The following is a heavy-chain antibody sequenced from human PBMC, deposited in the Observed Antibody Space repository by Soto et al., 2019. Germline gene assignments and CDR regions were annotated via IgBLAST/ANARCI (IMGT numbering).Heavy chain of an antibody. CDR2: ISAYNGNT. D-gene: IGHD2-15*01. CDR3: ARVRVVVATPDYYYGMDV. J-gene: IGHJ6*02. V-gene: IGHV1-18*01. CDR1: GYTFNSYG. Sequence: GASVKVSCKASGYTFNSYGISWVRQAPGQGLEWMGWISAYNGNTNYAQKLQGRVTMTTDTSTSTAYMELRSLRSDDTAVYYCARVRVVVATPDYYYGMDVWGQGTTVTVSS.